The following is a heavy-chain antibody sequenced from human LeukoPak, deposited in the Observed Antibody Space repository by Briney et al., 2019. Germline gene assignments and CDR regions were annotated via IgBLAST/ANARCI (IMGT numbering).Heavy chain of an antibody. CDR2: ISYDGSNK. Sequence: PGGSLRLSCAASGFTFSSYAMHWVRQAPGKGLEWVAVISYDGSNKYYADSVKGRFTISRDNAKNSLYLQMNSLRAEDTAVYYCARGDYDILTSLYYYYYYYMDVWGKGTTVTVSS. V-gene: IGHV3-30*04. CDR3: ARGDYDILTSLYYYYYYYMDV. CDR1: GFTFSSYA. D-gene: IGHD3-9*01. J-gene: IGHJ6*03.